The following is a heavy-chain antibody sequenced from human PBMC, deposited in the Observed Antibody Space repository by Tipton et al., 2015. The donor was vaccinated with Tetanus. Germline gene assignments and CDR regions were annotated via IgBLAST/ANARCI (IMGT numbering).Heavy chain of an antibody. D-gene: IGHD3-16*01. CDR3: ARIVRMGGFSFFDS. CDR1: GDSVSSGGYD. CDR2: ISNTGST. J-gene: IGHJ4*02. Sequence: GLVKPSETLSLACTVSGDSVSSGGYDWGSIRQSPGKGLELIGYISNTGSTSYNPSLQSRVSVSVDTSKNQFSLRLSSVTAADTAVYYCARIVRMGGFSFFDSWGLGTLVTVSS. V-gene: IGHV4-61*08.